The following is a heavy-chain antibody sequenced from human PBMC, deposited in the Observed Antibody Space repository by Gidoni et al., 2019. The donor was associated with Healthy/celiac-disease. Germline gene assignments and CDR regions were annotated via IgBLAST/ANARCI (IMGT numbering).Heavy chain of an antibody. D-gene: IGHD1-26*01. CDR2: ISSNGGST. CDR3: ARGPRGPWEPLVFEY. J-gene: IGHJ4*02. Sequence: EVQLVESGGGLVQPGGSLRLSCAASGFTFSSYAMHWVRQAPGKGLEYVSAISSNGGSTYYANSVKGRFTISRDNSKNTLYLQMGSLRAEDMAVYYCARGPRGPWEPLVFEYWGQGTLVTVSS. V-gene: IGHV3-64*01. CDR1: GFTFSSYA.